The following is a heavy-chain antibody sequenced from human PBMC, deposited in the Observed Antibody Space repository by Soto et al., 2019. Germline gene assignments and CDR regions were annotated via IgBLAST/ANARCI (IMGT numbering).Heavy chain of an antibody. D-gene: IGHD5-18*01. CDR2: ISYDGSNK. CDR3: ARDGGRRGYSYHNFDY. J-gene: IGHJ4*02. CDR1: GFTFSSYA. V-gene: IGHV3-30-3*01. Sequence: QVQLVESGGGVVQPGRSLRLSCAASGFTFSSYAMHWVRQAPGKGLEWVAVISYDGSNKYYADSVKGRFTISRDNSKNTLSLQMNSLRAEDTAVYYCARDGGRRGYSYHNFDYGGQGTLVTVSS.